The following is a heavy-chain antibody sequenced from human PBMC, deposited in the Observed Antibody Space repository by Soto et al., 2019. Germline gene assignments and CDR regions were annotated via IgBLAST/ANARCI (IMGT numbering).Heavy chain of an antibody. Sequence: GGSLRLSCAASGLSFSDHWMSWVRQAPGKGLEWVANVKEDGSEKYYVDSVKGRFTISRDNSKNTLYLQMNSLRAEDTAVYYCAKSRPDLYYFDYWGQGTLVTVSS. CDR3: AKSRPDLYYFDY. J-gene: IGHJ4*02. CDR1: GLSFSDHW. D-gene: IGHD2-2*01. CDR2: VKEDGSEK. V-gene: IGHV3-7*03.